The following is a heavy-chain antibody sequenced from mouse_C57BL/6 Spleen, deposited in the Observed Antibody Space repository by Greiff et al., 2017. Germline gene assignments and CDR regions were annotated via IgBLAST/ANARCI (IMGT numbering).Heavy chain of an antibody. J-gene: IGHJ2*01. CDR2: ISSGGDYI. Sequence: EVMLVESGEGLVKPGGSLKLSCAASGFTFSSYAMSWVRQTPEKRLEWVAYISSGGDYIYYADTVKGRFTISRDNARNTLYLQMSRLKSEDTAMYYCTREGGNYFDDWGQGTTLTVSS. D-gene: IGHD2-14*01. CDR1: GFTFSSYA. V-gene: IGHV5-9-1*02. CDR3: TREGGNYFDD.